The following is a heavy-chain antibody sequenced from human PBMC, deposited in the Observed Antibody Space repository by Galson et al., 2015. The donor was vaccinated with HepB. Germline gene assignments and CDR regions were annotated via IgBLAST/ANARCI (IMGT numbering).Heavy chain of an antibody. V-gene: IGHV3-33*08. CDR1: GFTFTAFA. CDR2: IWLDGTNK. D-gene: IGHD2-21*01. Sequence: SLRLSCAASGFTFTAFAIHWVRQAPGNGLEWVAVIWLDGTNKYYAGSVKGRFTISRDNSKNTVYLQMNSLRAEDTAVYYCAREAHIAVAPFPSWGQGPLVTVSS. J-gene: IGHJ5*02. CDR3: AREAHIAVAPFPS.